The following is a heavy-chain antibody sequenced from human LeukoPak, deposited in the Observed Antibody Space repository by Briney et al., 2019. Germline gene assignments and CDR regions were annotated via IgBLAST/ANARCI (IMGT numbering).Heavy chain of an antibody. CDR1: GLTFSSYA. D-gene: IGHD2-2*01. Sequence: GGSLRLSCAASGLTFSSYAMSWVRQAPGKGLEWVSGISGSGVKTDYADSVKGRFTISRDNSKNTLHLQMNSLRAEDTALYYCAKGNGFCSSTSCYPDAFDIWGQGTMVTVSS. V-gene: IGHV3-23*01. CDR2: ISGSGVKT. J-gene: IGHJ3*02. CDR3: AKGNGFCSSTSCYPDAFDI.